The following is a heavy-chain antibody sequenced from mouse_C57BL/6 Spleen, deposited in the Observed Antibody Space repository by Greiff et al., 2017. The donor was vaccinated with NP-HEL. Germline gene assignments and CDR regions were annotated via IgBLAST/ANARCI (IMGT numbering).Heavy chain of an antibody. CDR2: IDPSDSYT. J-gene: IGHJ2*01. Sequence: QVQLQQPGAELVMPGASVKLSCKASGYTFTSYWMHWVKQRPGQGLEWIGEIDPSDSYTNYNQKFKGKSTLTVDKSSSTAYMQLSSLTSEDTAVYYCASGPGLDYWGQGTTLTVSS. CDR3: ASGPGLDY. D-gene: IGHD2-2*01. CDR1: GYTFTSYW. V-gene: IGHV1-69*01.